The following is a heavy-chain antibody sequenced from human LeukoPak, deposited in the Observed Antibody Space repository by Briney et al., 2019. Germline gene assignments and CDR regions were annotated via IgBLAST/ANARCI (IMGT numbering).Heavy chain of an antibody. D-gene: IGHD3-3*01. J-gene: IGHJ4*02. V-gene: IGHV3-33*06. CDR2: IWYDGSNK. CDR3: AKDLGITIFGVVLSY. Sequence: GRSLRLSCAASGFTFSNYGMHWVRQAPGKGLEWVAVIWYDGSNKYYADSVKGRFTISRDNSKNTLYLQMNSLRAEDTAVYYCAKDLGITIFGVVLSYWGQGTLVTVSS. CDR1: GFTFSNYG.